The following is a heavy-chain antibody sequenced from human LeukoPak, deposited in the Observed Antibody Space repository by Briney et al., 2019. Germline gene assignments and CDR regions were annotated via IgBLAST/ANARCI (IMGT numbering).Heavy chain of an antibody. Sequence: GGSLRLSCAASGFTFDDYAMHWVRQAPGKGLEWVSGISWNSGSIGYADSVKGRFTISRDNAKNSLYLQMNSLRAEDTALYYCAKDPKYYYDSSGYYFDYWGQGTLVTVSS. J-gene: IGHJ4*02. CDR2: ISWNSGSI. CDR1: GFTFDDYA. D-gene: IGHD3-22*01. CDR3: AKDPKYYYDSSGYYFDY. V-gene: IGHV3-9*01.